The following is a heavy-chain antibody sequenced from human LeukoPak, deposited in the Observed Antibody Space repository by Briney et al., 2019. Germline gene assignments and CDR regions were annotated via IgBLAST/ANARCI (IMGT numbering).Heavy chain of an antibody. CDR3: ARGQYCSSTSCYGVEGAFDI. CDR1: GGTFSSYA. J-gene: IGHJ3*02. D-gene: IGHD2-2*01. Sequence: ASVKVSCKASGGTFSSYANSWVRQAPGQGLEWMGGIIPIFGTANYAQKFQGRVTITTDESTSTAYMELSSLRSEDTAVYYCARGQYCSSTSCYGVEGAFDIWGQGTMVTVSS. V-gene: IGHV1-69*05. CDR2: IIPIFGTA.